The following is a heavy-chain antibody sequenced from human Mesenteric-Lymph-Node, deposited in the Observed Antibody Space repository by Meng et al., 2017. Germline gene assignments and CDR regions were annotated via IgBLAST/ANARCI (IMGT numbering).Heavy chain of an antibody. J-gene: IGHJ4*02. CDR2: ISSSSNYI. CDR3: ARDTPGILFDY. D-gene: IGHD3-10*01. V-gene: IGHV3-21*01. Sequence: EVQLVESGGGLVKPGGPLSLSCAASGFTFSSYTMNWVRRAPGKGLEWVSSISSSSNYIYSADSVKGRFTISRDNAKNSLYLQMNSLRAEDTAVYYCARDTPGILFDYWGQGTLVIVSS. CDR1: GFTFSSYT.